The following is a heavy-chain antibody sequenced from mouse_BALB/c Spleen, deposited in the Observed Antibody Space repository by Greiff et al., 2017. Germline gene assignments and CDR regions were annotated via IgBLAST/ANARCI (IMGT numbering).Heavy chain of an antibody. Sequence: EVKVVESGGGLVKPGGSLKLSCAASGFAFSSYDMSWVRQTPEKRLEWVAYISSGGGSTYYPDTVKGRFTISRDNAKNTLYLQMSSLKSEDTAMYYCARQWGYWYFDVWGAGTTVTVSS. CDR1: GFAFSSYD. J-gene: IGHJ1*01. V-gene: IGHV5-12-1*01. CDR3: ARQWGYWYFDV. CDR2: ISSGGGST.